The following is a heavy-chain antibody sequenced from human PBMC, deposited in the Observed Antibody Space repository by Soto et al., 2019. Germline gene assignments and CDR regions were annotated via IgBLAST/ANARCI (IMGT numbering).Heavy chain of an antibody. CDR2: IIPIFGTA. V-gene: IGHV1-69*13. CDR3: ARSKVKQQLAPVDY. D-gene: IGHD6-13*01. Sequence: ASVKVSCKASGGAFSSYAISWVRQAPGQGLEWMGGIIPIFGTANYAQKFQGRVTITADESTSTAYMELSSLRSEDTAVYYCARSKVKQQLAPVDYWGQGTLVTVSS. J-gene: IGHJ4*02. CDR1: GGAFSSYA.